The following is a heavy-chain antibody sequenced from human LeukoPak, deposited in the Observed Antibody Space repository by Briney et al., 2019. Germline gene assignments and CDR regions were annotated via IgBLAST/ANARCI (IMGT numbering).Heavy chain of an antibody. CDR3: ARDPSGYSSRFDY. V-gene: IGHV4-59*12. D-gene: IGHD3-22*01. CDR1: GGSISSYY. J-gene: IGHJ4*02. Sequence: SETLSLTCTVSGGSISSYYWSWIRQAPGKGLEWIGYIYYSGSTNYKPSLKSRVTISVDTSKKQFSLKLSSVTAADTAVYYCARDPSGYSSRFDYWGQGTLVTVSS. CDR2: IYYSGST.